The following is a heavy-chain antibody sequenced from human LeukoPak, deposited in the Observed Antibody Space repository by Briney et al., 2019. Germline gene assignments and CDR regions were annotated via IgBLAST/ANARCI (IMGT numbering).Heavy chain of an antibody. J-gene: IGHJ4*02. CDR1: GFTFSNNA. CDR2: ITNSGGNT. V-gene: IGHV3-23*01. Sequence: GGSLILSCAASGFTFSNNAMSWVRQAPGKGLEWVSVITNSGGNTYYADSVKGRLTISRDNSKSTLYLQMNSLRAEDTAVYYCATDVRLSNWGQGTLVTVSS. CDR3: ATDVRLSN. D-gene: IGHD5/OR15-5a*01.